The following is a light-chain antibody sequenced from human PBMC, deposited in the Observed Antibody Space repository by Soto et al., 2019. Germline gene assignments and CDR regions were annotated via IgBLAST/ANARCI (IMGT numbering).Light chain of an antibody. J-gene: IGKJ4*01. CDR3: QEYNSHS. V-gene: IGKV1-5*01. CDR1: QNVFTW. Sequence: DIQMTESPSTLSGPVGDRVTITCRASQNVFTWLAWYQHRPGKAPKLLISDASILESGVPSRFSGSGSGTEFTLTITSLQSDDSATYYCQEYNSHSFGGGTKVDIK. CDR2: DAS.